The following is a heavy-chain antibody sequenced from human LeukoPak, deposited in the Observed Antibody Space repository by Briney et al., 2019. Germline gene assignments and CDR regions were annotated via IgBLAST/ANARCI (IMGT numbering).Heavy chain of an antibody. Sequence: GESLKISCKGSGYSFTSYWIGWVRQMPGKGLEWMGIIYPGDSDTRYSPSFQGHVTISADKSISTAYLQWSSLKASDTAMYYCARQLSYDSSGYPVRYFDYWGQGTLVTVSS. CDR1: GYSFTSYW. CDR3: ARQLSYDSSGYPVRYFDY. J-gene: IGHJ4*02. D-gene: IGHD3-22*01. CDR2: IYPGDSDT. V-gene: IGHV5-51*01.